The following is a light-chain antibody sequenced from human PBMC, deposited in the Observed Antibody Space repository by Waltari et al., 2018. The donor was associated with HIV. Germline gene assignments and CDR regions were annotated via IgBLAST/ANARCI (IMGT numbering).Light chain of an antibody. J-gene: IGKJ2*01. CDR2: SAS. Sequence: DIQMTQSPSSLPASIGDRVAISCRASQGIRRDFAWYQHRPGKAPERLIYSASTLQSGVPSRFNGSGSGTEFTLTINSLQSEDFATYYCLHHNSYPPYAFGQGTKVDI. CDR3: LHHNSYPPYA. V-gene: IGKV1-17*01. CDR1: QGIRRD.